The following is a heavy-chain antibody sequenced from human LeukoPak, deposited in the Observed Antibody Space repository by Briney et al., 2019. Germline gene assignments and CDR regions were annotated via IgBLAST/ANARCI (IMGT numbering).Heavy chain of an antibody. CDR3: ARDSDAAIMITFGGVIVNAFDI. Sequence: PGGSLRLSCAASGFTFSSYGMHWVRQAPGKGLEWVAVIWYDGSNKYYADSVKGRFTISRDNSKNTLYLQMNSLRAEDTAVYYCARDSDAAIMITFGGVIVNAFDIWGQGTMVTVSS. CDR2: IWYDGSNK. J-gene: IGHJ3*02. D-gene: IGHD3-16*02. V-gene: IGHV3-33*01. CDR1: GFTFSSYG.